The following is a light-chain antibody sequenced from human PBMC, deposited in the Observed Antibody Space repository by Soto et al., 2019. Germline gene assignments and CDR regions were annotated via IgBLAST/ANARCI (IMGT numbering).Light chain of an antibody. V-gene: IGKV3-20*01. CDR1: QSVSSNH. J-gene: IGKJ1*01. Sequence: EIVLTQSPGTLSLSPGERATLSCRASQSVSSNHLAWYQQKPGQPPRLLIYGASSRATGIPDRFSGSVSGTDFTLTISRLEPEDFAVYYCQQYGSSPWTFGQGTKVDIK. CDR2: GAS. CDR3: QQYGSSPWT.